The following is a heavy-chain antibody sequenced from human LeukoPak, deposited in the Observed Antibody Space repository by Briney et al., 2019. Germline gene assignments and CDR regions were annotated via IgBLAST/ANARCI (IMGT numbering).Heavy chain of an antibody. CDR3: ARRNIVVVVSASDY. D-gene: IGHD2-15*01. J-gene: IGHJ4*02. CDR2: IAASGDRT. CDR1: GFTFSDYV. Sequence: PGGSLRLSCAASGFTFSDYVMIWVRQAPGKGLEWVSGIAASGDRTFYGDSVRGRFTMSRVNSKNTVYLQMNSLRVDDTAVYYCARRNIVVVVSASDYWGQGALVTVSS. V-gene: IGHV3-23*01.